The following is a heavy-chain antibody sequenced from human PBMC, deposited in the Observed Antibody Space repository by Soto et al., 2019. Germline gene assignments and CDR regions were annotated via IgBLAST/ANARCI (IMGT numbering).Heavy chain of an antibody. CDR1: GGSFSGYY. Sequence: SETLSLTCAVYGGSFSGYYWSWLRQPPGKGLEWIGEINHSGSTNYNPSPKSRVTISVDTSKNQFSLELSSVTAADTAVYYCASCVAAAGTNWFDPWGQGTLVTAPQ. CDR2: INHSGST. V-gene: IGHV4-34*01. D-gene: IGHD6-13*01. CDR3: ASCVAAAGTNWFDP. J-gene: IGHJ5*02.